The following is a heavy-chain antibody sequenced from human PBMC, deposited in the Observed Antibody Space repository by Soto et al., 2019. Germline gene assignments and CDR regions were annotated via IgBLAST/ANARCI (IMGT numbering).Heavy chain of an antibody. CDR2: IWYDGSNK. Sequence: QVQLVESGGGVVQPGRSLRLSCAASGFTFSSYGMHWVRQAPGKGLEWVAVIWYDGSNKYYADSVKGRFTISRDNSKNTLYLQTNSLRAEDTAVYYCARGPSIFGVVIPFDYWGQGTLVTVSS. CDR3: ARGPSIFGVVIPFDY. CDR1: GFTFSSYG. D-gene: IGHD3-3*01. V-gene: IGHV3-33*01. J-gene: IGHJ4*02.